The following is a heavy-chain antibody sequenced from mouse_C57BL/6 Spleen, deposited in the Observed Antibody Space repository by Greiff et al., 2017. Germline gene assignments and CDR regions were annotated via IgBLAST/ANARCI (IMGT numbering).Heavy chain of an antibody. CDR1: GFTFTDYY. CDR3: ARSLDGYLWYFDV. J-gene: IGHJ1*03. D-gene: IGHD2-3*01. Sequence: EVKLMESGGGLVQPGGSLSLSCAASGFTFTDYYMSWVRQPPGKALEWLGFIRNKANGYTTEYSASVKGRFTISRDNSQSILYLQMNALRAEDSATYYCARSLDGYLWYFDVWGTGTTVTVSS. V-gene: IGHV7-3*01. CDR2: IRNKANGYTT.